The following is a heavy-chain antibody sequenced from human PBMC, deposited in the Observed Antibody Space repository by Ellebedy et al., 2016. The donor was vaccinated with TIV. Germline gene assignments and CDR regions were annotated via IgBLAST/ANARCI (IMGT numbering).Heavy chain of an antibody. V-gene: IGHV1-69*13. J-gene: IGHJ3*02. CDR2: ITPSSDTT. CDR3: ARDRGNSHAFDT. Sequence: AASVKVSCKASGRPFSAYAINWVRQAPGHGLEWMGVITPSSDTTDYAQKFQRKVSITADESTSTAYMELNSLSSDDTAMYFCARDRGNSHAFDTWGQGTMLTVSS. D-gene: IGHD4-23*01. CDR1: GRPFSAYA.